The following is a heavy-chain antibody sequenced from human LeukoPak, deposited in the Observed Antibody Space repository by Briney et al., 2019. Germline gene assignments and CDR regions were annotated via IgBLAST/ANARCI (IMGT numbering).Heavy chain of an antibody. CDR1: GFNFSSHH. V-gene: IGHV3-7*01. CDR2: IKPDGSEK. J-gene: IGHJ4*02. CDR3: ARMSSYCDY. Sequence: PGGSLRLSCVASGFNFSSHHMNWVRQTPGKGLESVATIKPDGSEKYYVDSVKGRFTISRDNAKSSLYLQMNSLRAEDTGVYFCARMSSYCDYWGQGTLVTVSS. D-gene: IGHD2-2*01.